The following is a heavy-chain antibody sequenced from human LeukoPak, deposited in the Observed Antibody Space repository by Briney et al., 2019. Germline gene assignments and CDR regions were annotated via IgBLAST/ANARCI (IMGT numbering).Heavy chain of an antibody. CDR3: ARAPLTANWFDP. Sequence: PSETLSLTCAVYGGSFSGYYWSWIRQPPGKGLEWIGEINHSGSTYYNPSLKSRVTISVDRSKNQFSLKLSSVTAADTAVYYCARAPLTANWFDPWGQGTLVTVSS. CDR2: INHSGST. V-gene: IGHV4-34*01. J-gene: IGHJ5*02. CDR1: GGSFSGYY.